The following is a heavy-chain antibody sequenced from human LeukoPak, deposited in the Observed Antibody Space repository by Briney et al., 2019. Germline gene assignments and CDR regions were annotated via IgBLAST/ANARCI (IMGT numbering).Heavy chain of an antibody. V-gene: IGHV4-61*01. CDR2: IYYSGST. CDR1: GSSVSSRTYY. CDR3: ARDRKEEYQYYGMDV. D-gene: IGHD2-2*01. J-gene: IGHJ6*02. Sequence: SETLSLTCSVSGSSVSSRTYYWSWIRQPPGKGLEWIGYIYYSGSTNYNPSLKSRVTISVDTSKNQFSLRLRSVTAADTAVYYCARDRKEEYQYYGMDVWGQGTTVTVSS.